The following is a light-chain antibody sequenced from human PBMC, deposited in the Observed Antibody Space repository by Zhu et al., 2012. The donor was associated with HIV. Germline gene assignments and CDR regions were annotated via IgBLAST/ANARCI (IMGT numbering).Light chain of an antibody. CDR2: GAS. V-gene: IGKV1-9*01. CDR3: QHLTLYPT. J-gene: IGKJ4*01. CDR1: QGISNH. Sequence: EIQLTQSPSFLSASVGDRVTITCRASQGISNHLAWYHQKPGKAPKLLIYGASVLQSGVPSRFSGSGSGTEFTLTISSLQPEDFATYFCQHLTLYPTFGGGSKVEIK.